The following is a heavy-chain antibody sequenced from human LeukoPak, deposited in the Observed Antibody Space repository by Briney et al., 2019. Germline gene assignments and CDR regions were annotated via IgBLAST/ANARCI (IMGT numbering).Heavy chain of an antibody. Sequence: PGGSLRLSCTASRFTFSTYAMSWVRQAPGKGLEWVSTISGSGDSTYYADSMKGRFTISRDNSKNTLYLQVNSLRAEDTAVYYCASRYSSGWYDYWGQGTLVTVSS. J-gene: IGHJ4*02. CDR1: RFTFSTYA. CDR3: ASRYSSGWYDY. CDR2: ISGSGDST. D-gene: IGHD6-19*01. V-gene: IGHV3-23*01.